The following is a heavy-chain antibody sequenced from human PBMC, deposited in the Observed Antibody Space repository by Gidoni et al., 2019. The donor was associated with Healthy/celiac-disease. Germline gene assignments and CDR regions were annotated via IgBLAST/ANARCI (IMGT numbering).Heavy chain of an antibody. Sequence: QVQLVQSGAEVNKPGASVKVSCKASGYTFTSYYMHWVRQAPGQGLEWMGIINPSGGSTSYAQKFQGRVTMTRDTSTSTVYMELSSLRSEDTAVYYCARGEDIVATGDDAFDIWGQGTMVTVSS. CDR2: INPSGGST. V-gene: IGHV1-46*01. J-gene: IGHJ3*02. CDR1: GYTFTSYY. CDR3: ARGEDIVATGDDAFDI. D-gene: IGHD5-12*01.